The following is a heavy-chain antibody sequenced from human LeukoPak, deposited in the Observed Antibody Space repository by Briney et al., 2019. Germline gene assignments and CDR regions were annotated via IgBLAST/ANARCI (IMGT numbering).Heavy chain of an antibody. CDR3: ARVDGCGDYDWFDP. CDR2: IKQDGSEK. J-gene: IGHJ5*02. Sequence: PGGSLRLSCAASGFTFSSYWMSWVRQAPGKGLEWVANIKQDGSEKYYVDSVKGRFTISRDNAKNSLYLQMNSLRAEDTAVYYCARVDGCGDYDWFDPWGQGTLVTVSS. V-gene: IGHV3-7*01. CDR1: GFTFSSYW. D-gene: IGHD4-17*01.